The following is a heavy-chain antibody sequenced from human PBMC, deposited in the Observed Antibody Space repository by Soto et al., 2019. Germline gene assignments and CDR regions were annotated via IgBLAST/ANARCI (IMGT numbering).Heavy chain of an antibody. CDR1: GGTCSSYA. J-gene: IGHJ5*02. V-gene: IGHV1-69*06. CDR3: AKDGGGYAYNYELDP. CDR2: IIPIFGTA. D-gene: IGHD3-16*01. Sequence: GASVKVSCKASGGTCSSYAISWVRQAPGQGLEWMGGIIPIFGTANYAQKFQGRVTITADKSTSTAYMELTSLRPEDTAFYHCAKDGGGYAYNYELDPWGQGTLVTVSS.